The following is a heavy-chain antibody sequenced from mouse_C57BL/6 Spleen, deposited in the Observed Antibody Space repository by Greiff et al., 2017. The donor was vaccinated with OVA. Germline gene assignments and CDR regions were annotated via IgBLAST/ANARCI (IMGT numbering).Heavy chain of an antibody. J-gene: IGHJ4*01. V-gene: IGHV5-17*01. CDR1: GFTSSDYG. Sequence: EVHLVESGGGLVKPGGSLKLSCAASGFTSSDYGMHWVRQAPEKGLEWVAYISSGSSTIYYADTVKGRFTISRDNAKNTLFLQMTSLRSEDTAMYYCARPREAMDYWGQGTSVTVSS. CDR2: ISSGSSTI. CDR3: ARPREAMDY.